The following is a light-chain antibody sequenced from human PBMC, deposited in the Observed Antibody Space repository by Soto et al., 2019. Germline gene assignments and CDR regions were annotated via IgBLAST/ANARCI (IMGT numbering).Light chain of an antibody. CDR1: SSDVGSYNY. J-gene: IGLJ1*01. V-gene: IGLV2-14*01. CDR3: SSYTSGSTLYV. CDR2: ASS. Sequence: QSVLTQPASVSGSPGQSITTSCTGTSSDVGSYNYVSWYQQHPGKAPRLMVYASSNRPSGVSHRFSGSRSGNTASLTISGLQAEDEADYFCSSYTSGSTLYVFGSGTKVTVL.